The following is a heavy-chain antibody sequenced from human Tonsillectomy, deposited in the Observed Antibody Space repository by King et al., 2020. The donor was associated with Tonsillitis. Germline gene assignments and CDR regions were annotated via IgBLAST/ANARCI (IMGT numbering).Heavy chain of an antibody. CDR1: GYNFTTYW. Sequence: QLVQSGAEVKKPGESLKISCKVSGYNFTTYWIGWVRQMPGKGLEWMGIIYPDDSDARYIPSFQGQVSMSADKSILTAYLQWSSLKASDTAIFYCARGEGFDFDYWGQGTLVTVSS. V-gene: IGHV5-51*01. D-gene: IGHD3-16*01. J-gene: IGHJ4*02. CDR3: ARGEGFDFDY. CDR2: IYPDDSDA.